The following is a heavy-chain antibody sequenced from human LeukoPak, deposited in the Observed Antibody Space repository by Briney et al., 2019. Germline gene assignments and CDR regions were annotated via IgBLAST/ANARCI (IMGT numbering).Heavy chain of an antibody. CDR1: GGSISSGGYY. D-gene: IGHD3-22*01. J-gene: IGHJ5*02. V-gene: IGHV4-31*03. CDR2: IYYSGST. CDR3: ARSYYYDSSGYDGWFDP. Sequence: SQTLSLTCTVSGGSISSGGYYWSWIRQHPGKGLEWIGYIYYSGSTYYNPSLKSRVNISVDTSKNQFSLKLSSVTAADTAVYYCARSYYYDSSGYDGWFDPWGEGTPVSPSS.